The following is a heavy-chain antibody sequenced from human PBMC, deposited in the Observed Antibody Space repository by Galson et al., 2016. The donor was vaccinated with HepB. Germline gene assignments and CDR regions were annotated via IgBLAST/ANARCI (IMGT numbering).Heavy chain of an antibody. CDR2: IYYIGNT. CDR3: ARERDLDF. V-gene: IGHV4-59*11. CDR1: GGSISSHS. Sequence: SETLSLTCTVSGGSISSHSWSWIRQPPGKGLEWIGYIYYIGNTNYNPSLKSRVTISVDTSKNQFSLRLTSVTVADTAVYYCARERDLDFWGQGTLVTVSS. J-gene: IGHJ4*02.